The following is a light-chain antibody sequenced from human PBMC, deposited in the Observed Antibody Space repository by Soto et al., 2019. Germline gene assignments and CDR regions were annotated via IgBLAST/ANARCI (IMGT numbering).Light chain of an antibody. J-gene: IGLJ2*01. CDR2: EVT. Sequence: QSVLTQPASVSGSPGQSITISCTGTTSDVGRYKFVSWYQHHPGKAPKLLIFEVTNRPSGVSSRFSGPKSGKTASLTISGLPTADEATYYCGSSTDTDTLVIFGGGTKVTVL. CDR1: TSDVGRYKF. V-gene: IGLV2-14*01. CDR3: GSSTDTDTLVI.